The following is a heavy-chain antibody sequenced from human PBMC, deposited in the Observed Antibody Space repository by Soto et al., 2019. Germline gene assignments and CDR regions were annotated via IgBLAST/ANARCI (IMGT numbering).Heavy chain of an antibody. CDR3: ATDPRNRAYYGTWSRKYNCFEP. V-gene: IGHV1-18*01. CDR2: FSAYNGNT. J-gene: IGHJ5*02. Sequence: EKTSCKASGYNFTSYGISWVRQAPGPEHESMGWFSAYNGNTNYAKKLQGRVTMTTGTSTSTAYKELRSVRSDDTAEYYCATDPRNRAYYGTWSRKYNCFEPRGQGTLVTICS. CDR1: GYNFTSYG. D-gene: IGHD3-10*01.